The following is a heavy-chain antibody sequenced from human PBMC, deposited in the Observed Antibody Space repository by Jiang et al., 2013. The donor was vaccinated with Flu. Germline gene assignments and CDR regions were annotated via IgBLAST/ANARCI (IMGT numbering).Heavy chain of an antibody. J-gene: IGHJ5*02. CDR1: GDSVSSNSAA. CDR2: TYYRSKWYN. CDR3: ARDPLSGYDFSEYNWFDP. D-gene: IGHD5-12*01. V-gene: IGHV6-1*01. Sequence: QTLSLTCAISGDSVSSNSAAWNWIRQSPSRGLEWLGRTYYRSKWYNDYAVSVKSRITINPDTSKNQFSLQLNSVTPEDTAVYYCARDPLSGYDFSEYNWFDPWGQGTLVTVSS.